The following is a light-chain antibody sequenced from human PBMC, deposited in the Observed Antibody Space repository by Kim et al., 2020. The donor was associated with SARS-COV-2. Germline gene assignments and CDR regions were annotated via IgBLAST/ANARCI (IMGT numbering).Light chain of an antibody. Sequence: QLVLTQPPSASGTPGQRVTMSCSGGSSNLGRNYVYWYQHVPGAAPKLLIYRGNNRPSGVPDRFAGSKSDNSASLVISGLRSEDEADYYCAAWDDSLSAYVFGTGTKVTVL. CDR1: SSNLGRNY. J-gene: IGLJ1*01. V-gene: IGLV1-47*01. CDR3: AAWDDSLSAYV. CDR2: RGN.